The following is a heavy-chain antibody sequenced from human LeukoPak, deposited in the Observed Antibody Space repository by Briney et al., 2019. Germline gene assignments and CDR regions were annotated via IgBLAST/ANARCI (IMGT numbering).Heavy chain of an antibody. CDR2: ISSNGGST. J-gene: IGHJ4*02. D-gene: IGHD1-7*01. CDR3: ARSTAGGTTVLAY. CDR1: GFSFNSYA. Sequence: PGGSLRLSCAASGFSFNSYAMHWVRQAPGKGLEYVSAISSNGGSTYYADSVKGRFTISRDNSKNTLYLQMGSLRAEDMAVYYCARSTAGGTTVLAYWGQGALVTVSS. V-gene: IGHV3-64*02.